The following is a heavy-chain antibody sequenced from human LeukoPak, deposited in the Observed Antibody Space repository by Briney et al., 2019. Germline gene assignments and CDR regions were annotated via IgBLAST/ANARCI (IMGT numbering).Heavy chain of an antibody. J-gene: IGHJ6*02. Sequence: PGGSLRLSCAASGFTFSSYWMSWVRQAPGKGLEWVANIKQDGSEKYYVDSVKGRFTISRDNAKNSLYLQMNSLRAEDTAVYYCARRRGTVSSVGYSGSYSHSPAAPRWYYYYYYGMDVWGQGTTVTVSS. V-gene: IGHV3-7*03. D-gene: IGHD1-26*01. CDR1: GFTFSSYW. CDR2: IKQDGSEK. CDR3: ARRRGTVSSVGYSGSYSHSPAAPRWYYYYYYGMDV.